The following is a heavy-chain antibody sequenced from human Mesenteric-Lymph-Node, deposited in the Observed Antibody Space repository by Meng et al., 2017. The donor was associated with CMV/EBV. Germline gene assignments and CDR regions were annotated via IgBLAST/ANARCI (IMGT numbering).Heavy chain of an antibody. CDR1: GGSISSYY. J-gene: IGHJ6*02. V-gene: IGHV4-59*12. CDR2: IYYSGST. CDR3: ARGIAARDTFYYYYGMDV. Sequence: GSLRLSCTVSGGSISSYYWSWIRQPPGKGLEWIGYIYYSGSTNYNPSLKSRVTISVDTSKNQFSLKLSSVTAADTAVYYCARGIAARDTFYYYYGMDVWGQGTTVTVSS. D-gene: IGHD6-6*01.